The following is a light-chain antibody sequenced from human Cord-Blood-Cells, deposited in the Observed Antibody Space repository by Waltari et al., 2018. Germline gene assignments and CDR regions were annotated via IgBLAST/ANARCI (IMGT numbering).Light chain of an antibody. CDR1: QGIRNY. CDR3: QKYNSAPWT. Sequence: DIQMTQSPSSLSASVGDTVTISCRASQGIRNYLAWYQQKPGKVPKLLIYAASTLQSGVPSRFSGSGSGTDFTLTISSLQPEDVATYYCQKYNSAPWTFGQGTKVEIK. CDR2: AAS. V-gene: IGKV1-27*01. J-gene: IGKJ1*01.